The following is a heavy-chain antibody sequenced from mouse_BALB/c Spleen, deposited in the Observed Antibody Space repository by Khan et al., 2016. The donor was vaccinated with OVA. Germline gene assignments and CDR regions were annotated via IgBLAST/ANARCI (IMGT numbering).Heavy chain of an antibody. J-gene: IGHJ4*01. CDR2: INTDSGVP. CDR1: GYTFTTAG. D-gene: IGHD2-14*01. CDR3: AREGAAYYRNDWDALDY. V-gene: IGHV9-4*02. Sequence: QIQLVQSGPELKKPGETVRFSCKASGYTFTTAGMQWVQKMPGKGLKWIGWINTDSGVPKYAEDFKGRFAFSLDTSASTAYLQLTNLKYEDTSTNFCAREGAAYYRNDWDALDYWGQGTSVTVST.